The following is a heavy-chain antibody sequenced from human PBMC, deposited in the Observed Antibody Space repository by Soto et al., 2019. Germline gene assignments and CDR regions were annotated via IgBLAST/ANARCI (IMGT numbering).Heavy chain of an antibody. J-gene: IGHJ4*02. D-gene: IGHD2-15*01. CDR2: IIPIFGTA. V-gene: IGHV1-69*01. CDR3: ATDCSGGSCYSGIDY. Sequence: QVQLVQSGAEVKKPGSSVKVSCKASGGTFSSYAISWVRQALGQGLEWMGGIIPIFGTANYAQKFQGRVTITADESTSTAYMELSSLRSEDTAVYYCATDCSGGSCYSGIDYWGQGTLVTVSS. CDR1: GGTFSSYA.